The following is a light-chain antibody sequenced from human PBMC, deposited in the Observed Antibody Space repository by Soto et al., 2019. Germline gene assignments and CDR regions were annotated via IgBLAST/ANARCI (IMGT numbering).Light chain of an antibody. CDR1: SSDVGAYEY. CDR2: EVS. Sequence: SALAQPASVSGSLGQSITISCTGTSSDVGAYEYVSWYQQHPGKVPKLLIYEVSDRPPGISDRFSGSKSGNTASLTISRLQSEDEADYYCNSYTAFNTRVFGTGTKLTVL. V-gene: IGLV2-14*01. CDR3: NSYTAFNTRV. J-gene: IGLJ1*01.